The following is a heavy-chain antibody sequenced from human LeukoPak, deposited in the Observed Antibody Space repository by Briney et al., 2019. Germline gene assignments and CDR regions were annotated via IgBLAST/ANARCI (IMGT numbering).Heavy chain of an antibody. Sequence: GASVNVSCKASGYNFISYYMHWVRQAPGQGREGMGIINPSGGSTSYAQKFQDRVNMTRDTSTSTVYMELRSMKSEYMAVYYWAREDVVLVDAVRYYYYGMDVWGQGTTVTVSS. CDR2: INPSGGST. V-gene: IGHV1-46*01. J-gene: IGHJ6*02. CDR1: GYNFISYY. CDR3: AREDVVLVDAVRYYYYGMDV. D-gene: IGHD2-8*01.